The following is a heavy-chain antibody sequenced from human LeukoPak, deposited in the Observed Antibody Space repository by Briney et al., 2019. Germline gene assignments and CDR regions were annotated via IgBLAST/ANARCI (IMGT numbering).Heavy chain of an antibody. Sequence: PGGSLRLSCAASGFTFSSYNMNWVRQAPGKGLEWVSDISSSGSTIYFADSVKGRFTISRDNAKNSLYLQMNSLRAEDTAVYYCAKDGGGYCSGGSCYTFDYWGQGTLVTVSS. CDR1: GFTFSSYN. J-gene: IGHJ4*02. D-gene: IGHD2-15*01. CDR2: ISSSGSTI. CDR3: AKDGGGYCSGGSCYTFDY. V-gene: IGHV3-48*01.